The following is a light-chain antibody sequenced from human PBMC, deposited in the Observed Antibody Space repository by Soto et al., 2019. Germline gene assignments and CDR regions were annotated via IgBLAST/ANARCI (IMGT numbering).Light chain of an antibody. CDR1: QTVTSNY. Sequence: ENVLNQSPGTLSSSPGERATLSCRASQTVTSNYLAWYQQKPGQAPRLLFFGASIRATGLPDRFSGGGSGTDFTLTISRLEPEDFAVYYCQQYGSSPGTFGQGTKLHIK. CDR3: QQYGSSPGT. CDR2: GAS. V-gene: IGKV3-20*01. J-gene: IGKJ1*01.